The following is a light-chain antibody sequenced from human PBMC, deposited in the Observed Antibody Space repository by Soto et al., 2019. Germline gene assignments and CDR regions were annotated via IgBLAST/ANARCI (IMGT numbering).Light chain of an antibody. Sequence: EILLTQSPGTLSLSPGERATLSCRASQSVSSSYLAWYQQKPGQAPRLLIYGASSRATGIPARFSGSGSGTDFTLTISSLEPEDFAVYYCQQRSSWPLTFGGGTKVDIK. CDR1: QSVSSSY. CDR3: QQRSSWPLT. V-gene: IGKV3D-20*02. J-gene: IGKJ4*01. CDR2: GAS.